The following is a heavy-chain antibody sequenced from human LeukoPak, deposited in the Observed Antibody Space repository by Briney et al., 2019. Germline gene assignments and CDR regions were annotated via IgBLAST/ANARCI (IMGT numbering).Heavy chain of an antibody. CDR1: GYSFTNYR. J-gene: IGHJ4*02. D-gene: IGHD6-13*01. Sequence: PGESLKISCKGSGYSFTNYRIGWVRQMPGKGLEWMGIIYPGDSNTRYSPSFQGQVTISADKSISTAYLQWSSLKASDTAIYYCARLAVSSIWSVYFDYWGQGTLVTVSS. CDR2: IYPGDSNT. CDR3: ARLAVSSIWSVYFDY. V-gene: IGHV5-51*01.